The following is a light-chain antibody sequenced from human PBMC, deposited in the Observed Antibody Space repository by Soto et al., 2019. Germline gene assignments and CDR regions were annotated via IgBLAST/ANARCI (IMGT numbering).Light chain of an antibody. J-gene: IGKJ1*01. CDR2: GAS. Sequence: EIVMTQSPATLSVSPGERATLSCRASQSVSSNLAWYQQKPGQAPRLLIYGASTRATGIPARFSGSGSGTDFTLTITRLEPEDFVVYYCHQYATSPQTFGQGTKVEI. CDR1: QSVSSN. CDR3: HQYATSPQT. V-gene: IGKV3-15*01.